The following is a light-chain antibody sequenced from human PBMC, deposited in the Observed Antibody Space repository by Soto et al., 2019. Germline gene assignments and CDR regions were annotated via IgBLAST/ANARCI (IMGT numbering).Light chain of an antibody. CDR3: YSFPTRHTHI. Sequence: QSVLTQPASVSGSPGQSITISCTGTSSDIGAYNYVSWFQQHPDKAPKLMIYEVTNRPSGVSNRFSGSKSGNAASLTISGLQAEDEAYYFCYSFPTRHTHIFGTGTKVSVL. J-gene: IGLJ1*01. CDR1: SSDIGAYNY. CDR2: EVT. V-gene: IGLV2-14*01.